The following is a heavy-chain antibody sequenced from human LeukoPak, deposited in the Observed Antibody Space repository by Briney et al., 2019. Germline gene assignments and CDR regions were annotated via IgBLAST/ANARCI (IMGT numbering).Heavy chain of an antibody. CDR2: VDPEDGET. CDR3: ATMTTFNP. CDR1: GYTFTDYY. D-gene: IGHD4-11*01. J-gene: IGHJ5*02. Sequence: GASVKVSCKAFGYTFTDYYIHWVKEAPGKGLEWMRRVDPEDGETTYAEKFQGRVTITADTSTDTAYMELNNLRSEDTAVYYCATMTTFNPWGQGTLVTVSP. V-gene: IGHV1-69-2*01.